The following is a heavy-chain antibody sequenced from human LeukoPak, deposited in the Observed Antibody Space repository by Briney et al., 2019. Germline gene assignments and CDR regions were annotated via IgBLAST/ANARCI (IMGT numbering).Heavy chain of an antibody. V-gene: IGHV3-7*01. Sequence: GGSLRLSCAASGFTFSSYWMSWVRQAPGKGLEWVANIKQDGSEKYYVDSVKGRFTISRDNAKNSLYLQMNSLRAEGTAVYYCARDPKYYDFWSGYYDYYYYGMDVWGQGTTVTVSS. D-gene: IGHD3-3*01. J-gene: IGHJ6*02. CDR3: ARDPKYYDFWSGYYDYYYYGMDV. CDR1: GFTFSSYW. CDR2: IKQDGSEK.